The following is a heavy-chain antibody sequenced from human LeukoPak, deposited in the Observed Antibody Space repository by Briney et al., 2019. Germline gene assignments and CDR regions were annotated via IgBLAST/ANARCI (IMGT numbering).Heavy chain of an antibody. CDR3: ARESGLRDFDY. Sequence: SETLSLTCTVSGGPISSYYWSWIRQPPGKGLEWIGYIYYSGSTNYNPSLKSRVTISVDTSKNQFSLKLSSVTAADTAVYYCARESGLRDFDYWGQGTLVTVSS. D-gene: IGHD4/OR15-4a*01. CDR1: GGPISSYY. J-gene: IGHJ4*02. CDR2: IYYSGST. V-gene: IGHV4-59*01.